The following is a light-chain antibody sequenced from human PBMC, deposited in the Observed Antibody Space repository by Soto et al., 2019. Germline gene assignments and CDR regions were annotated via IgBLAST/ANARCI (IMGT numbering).Light chain of an antibody. V-gene: IGLV2-8*01. CDR1: SSDVGGYNY. CDR3: SSYAGSSNV. CDR2: EVN. J-gene: IGLJ1*01. Sequence: QSALTQPPSASGSPGQSVATSCTGTSSDVGGYNYVSWYQQHPGKAPKLMIYEVNKRPLGVPDRFSGPKSGNTASLTVSGLQAEDEADYYCSSYAGSSNVFGTGTKVTVL.